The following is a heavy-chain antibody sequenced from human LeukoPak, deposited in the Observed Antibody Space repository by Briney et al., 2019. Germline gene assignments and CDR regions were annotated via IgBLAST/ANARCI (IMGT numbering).Heavy chain of an antibody. Sequence: PSQTLSLTCTVSGGSISSGGYYWSWIRQHPGKGLEWIGYIYYSGSTYYNPSLKGRVTISVDTSKNQFSLKLSSVTAADTAVYYCARDSSGWGNDAFDIWGQGTMVTVSS. CDR3: ARDSSGWGNDAFDI. D-gene: IGHD6-19*01. V-gene: IGHV4-31*03. CDR2: IYYSGST. J-gene: IGHJ3*02. CDR1: GGSISSGGYY.